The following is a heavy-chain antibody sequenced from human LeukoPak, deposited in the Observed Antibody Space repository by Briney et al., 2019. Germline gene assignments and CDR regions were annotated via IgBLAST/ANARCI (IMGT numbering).Heavy chain of an antibody. CDR2: IKQDGSEK. CDR3: ARGGGQWLRHYFDY. J-gene: IGHJ4*02. V-gene: IGHV3-7*01. CDR1: GFTFSSYW. D-gene: IGHD6-19*01. Sequence: HAGGSLRLSCAASGFTFSSYWMSWVRQAPGKGLEWVANIKQDGSEKYYVDSVKGRFTISRDNAKNSLYLQMNSLRAEDTAVYYCARGGGQWLRHYFDYWGQGPLVTVSS.